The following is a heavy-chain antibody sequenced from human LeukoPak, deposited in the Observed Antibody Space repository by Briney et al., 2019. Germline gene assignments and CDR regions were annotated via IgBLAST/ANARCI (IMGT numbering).Heavy chain of an antibody. V-gene: IGHV4-59*01. CDR3: ASDGGGNWFDP. J-gene: IGHJ5*02. CDR2: IHYSGCT. D-gene: IGHD3-16*01. CDR1: GGSIGSLY. Sequence: PSETLSLTCTVSGGSIGSLYWSWIRQSPGKGLEWIGYIHYSGCTYHNPSLTGRVTISVDVSRNQFSLRLTSVTAADTAIYYCASDGGGNWFDPWGQGTLVTVSS.